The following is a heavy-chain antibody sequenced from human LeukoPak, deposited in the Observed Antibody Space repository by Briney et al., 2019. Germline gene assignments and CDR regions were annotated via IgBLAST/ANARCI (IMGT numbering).Heavy chain of an antibody. Sequence: SETLSLTCTVSGCSIYSCDYNWTWNRPPPGQEWVWNVSLFNTANYYYSPSLRSCVAISIDISKNQFPLNLSSVTAAETAVYYCAVENIVTTRDFDCWGDETLLTLSS. CDR3: AVENIVTTRDFDC. CDR1: GCSIYSCDYN. CDR2: LFNTANY. J-gene: IGHJ4*01. V-gene: IGHV4-39*06. D-gene: IGHD5-12*01.